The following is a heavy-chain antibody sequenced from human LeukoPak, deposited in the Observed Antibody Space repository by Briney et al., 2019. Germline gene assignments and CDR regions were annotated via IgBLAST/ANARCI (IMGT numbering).Heavy chain of an antibody. Sequence: ASVKVSCKASGGTFSSYGASWVRQAPGQGLEWMGGIIPIFGTANYAQKFQGRVTITADKSTSTAYMELSSLRSEDTAAYYCARDPVDYGDPDDAFDIWGQGTMVTVSS. V-gene: IGHV1-69*06. CDR2: IIPIFGTA. CDR3: ARDPVDYGDPDDAFDI. D-gene: IGHD4-17*01. CDR1: GGTFSSYG. J-gene: IGHJ3*02.